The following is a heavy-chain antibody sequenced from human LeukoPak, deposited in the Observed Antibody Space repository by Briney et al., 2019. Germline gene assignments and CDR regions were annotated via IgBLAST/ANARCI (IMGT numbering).Heavy chain of an antibody. Sequence: ASVRVSCKASGYTFTSYGISWVRQAPGQGLEWMGWIGAYNGNTNYARKFQGRVTMTTDTSTSTAYMELRSLRSDDTAVYYCALYDSSGYPARFDYWGQGTLVTVSS. D-gene: IGHD3-22*01. CDR1: GYTFTSYG. CDR2: IGAYNGNT. V-gene: IGHV1-18*01. CDR3: ALYDSSGYPARFDY. J-gene: IGHJ4*02.